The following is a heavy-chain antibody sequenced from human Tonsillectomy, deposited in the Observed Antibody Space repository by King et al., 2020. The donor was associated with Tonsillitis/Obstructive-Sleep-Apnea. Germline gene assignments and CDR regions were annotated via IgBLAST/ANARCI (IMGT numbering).Heavy chain of an antibody. J-gene: IGHJ5*02. CDR1: GGSISSGAYY. V-gene: IGHV4-31*03. CDR2: IYYRGST. CDR3: ARGGDIVVVPAAISPNWFDP. Sequence: VQLQESGPGLVKPSQTLSLTCTVSGGSISSGAYYWSWIRQHPGKGLEWIGYIYYRGSTYYNPSLKSRVTTSVDTSKNQFSLKLSSVTAADTAVYYCARGGDIVVVPAAISPNWFDPWGQGTLVTVSS. D-gene: IGHD2-2*01.